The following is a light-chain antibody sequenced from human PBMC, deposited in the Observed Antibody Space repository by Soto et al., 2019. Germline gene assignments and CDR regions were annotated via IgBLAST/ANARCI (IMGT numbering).Light chain of an antibody. J-gene: IGKJ1*01. V-gene: IGKV1-6*01. CDR3: LLDYGYFWA. CDR1: QGIRSA. CDR2: AAS. Sequence: AIQLTQSPSSLSASVGDRVTITCRTSQGIRSALGWYQQKPGKVPKLLIYAASTLQSGVPSRFSGSGSGTDFTLTISSLQPEDFATYYCLLDYGYFWAFGQGTKVEIK.